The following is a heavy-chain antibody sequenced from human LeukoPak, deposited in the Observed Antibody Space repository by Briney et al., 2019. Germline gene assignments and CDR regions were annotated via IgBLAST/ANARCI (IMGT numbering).Heavy chain of an antibody. J-gene: IGHJ4*02. D-gene: IGHD5-18*01. V-gene: IGHV1-69*01. CDR2: IIPIFATA. Sequence: GSSVKVSCKASGGTFNTYAISWVRQAPGQGLEWMGGIIPIFATANYAQKFQGRITITADESTSTVYMELSSLRSEDTAVYFCARGRVLYSYVISLDSWGQGTLVTVSS. CDR1: GGTFNTYA. CDR3: ARGRVLYSYVISLDS.